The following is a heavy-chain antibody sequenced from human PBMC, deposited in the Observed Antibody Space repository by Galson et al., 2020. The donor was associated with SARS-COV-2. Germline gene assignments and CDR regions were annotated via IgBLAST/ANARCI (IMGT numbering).Heavy chain of an antibody. CDR3: TTNIWFGELFGYYMDV. CDR2: IKSKTDGGTT. Sequence: GGSLRLSCAASGFTFSNAWMSWVRQAPGKGLEWVGRIKSKTDGGTTDYAAPVKGRFTISRDDSKNTLYLQMNSLKTEDTAVYYCTTNIWFGELFGYYMDVWGKGTTVTISS. V-gene: IGHV3-15*01. J-gene: IGHJ6*03. CDR1: GFTFSNAW. D-gene: IGHD3-10*01.